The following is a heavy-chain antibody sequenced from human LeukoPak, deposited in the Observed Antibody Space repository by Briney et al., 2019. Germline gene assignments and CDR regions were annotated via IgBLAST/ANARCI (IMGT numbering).Heavy chain of an antibody. Sequence: PSETLSLTCTVSGGSISSGGYYWSWIRQHPGKGLEWIGYIYYSGSTYYNPSLKSRVTISVDTSKNQFSLKLSSVTAADTAVYYCARAWGKVPAADRYHFDYWGQGTLVTVSS. D-gene: IGHD2-2*01. CDR3: ARAWGKVPAADRYHFDY. CDR2: IYYSGST. V-gene: IGHV4-31*03. J-gene: IGHJ4*02. CDR1: GGSISSGGYY.